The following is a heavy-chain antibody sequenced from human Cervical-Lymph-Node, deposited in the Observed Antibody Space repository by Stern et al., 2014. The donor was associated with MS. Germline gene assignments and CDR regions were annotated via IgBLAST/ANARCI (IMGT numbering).Heavy chain of an antibody. CDR1: GFTFGDYA. Sequence: EVQLVESGGGLVKPGGSLRLSCSASGFTFGDYAISWFRQAPGQGLEWVGFIRSNAYGGAKAYAAPVRCSFTISTDESQSIAYLQMNSLKTEDTAVYYCTRGVTIFGVVGGAFDPWGQGTLVTVSS. J-gene: IGHJ5*02. CDR2: IRSNAYGGAK. CDR3: TRGVTIFGVVGGAFDP. V-gene: IGHV3-49*05. D-gene: IGHD3-3*01.